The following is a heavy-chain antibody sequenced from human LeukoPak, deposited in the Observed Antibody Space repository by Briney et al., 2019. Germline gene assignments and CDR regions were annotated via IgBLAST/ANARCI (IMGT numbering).Heavy chain of an antibody. CDR2: IWPDGSNK. V-gene: IGHV3-33*01. CDR1: GFAFSSYS. D-gene: IGHD6-13*01. CDR3: ARELAA. J-gene: IGHJ4*02. Sequence: PGGSLRLSCEAAGFAFSSYSMHWVRQAPGKGLEWVAAIWPDGSNKYYANSVKGRFTISRDNSKNTLYLQMNSLRGDDTAIYYCARELAAWGQGTLVTVPS.